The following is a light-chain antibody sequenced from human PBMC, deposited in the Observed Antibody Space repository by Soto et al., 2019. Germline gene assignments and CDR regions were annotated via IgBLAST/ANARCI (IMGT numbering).Light chain of an antibody. CDR3: QQYNTYPWT. CDR1: QSISGW. Sequence: DIQMTQSPSSLFASVGDRVTVTCRASQSISGWLAWYQQTPGKAPKLLISDASRLENGVPSRFRGSGSGTEFRLTITNLQPADSATYYCQQYNTYPWTFGLGTKLEI. CDR2: DAS. V-gene: IGKV1-5*01. J-gene: IGKJ1*01.